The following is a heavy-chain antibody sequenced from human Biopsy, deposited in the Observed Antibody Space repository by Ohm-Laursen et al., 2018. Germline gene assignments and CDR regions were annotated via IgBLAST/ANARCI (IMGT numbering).Heavy chain of an antibody. CDR2: VYYTGST. CDR3: ARGSNEYGGLYFPH. CDR1: GDSISSYY. V-gene: IGHV4-59*01. D-gene: IGHD4-23*01. Sequence: SQTLSLTCTVSGDSISSYYWSWIRQPPGKGLEWIGYVYYTGSTDYNPSLQSRVTILVDTSKNHFSLRLTSLAAADTAVYYCARGSNEYGGLYFPHWGQGTLVTVSS. J-gene: IGHJ1*01.